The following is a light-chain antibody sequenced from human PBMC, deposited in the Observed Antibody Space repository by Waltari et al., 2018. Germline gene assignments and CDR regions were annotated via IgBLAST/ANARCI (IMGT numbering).Light chain of an antibody. J-gene: IGLJ1*01. CDR1: SSNVAGGYD. Sequence: QAVLTQPPSVSGAPGQRVIISCTGRSSNVAGGYDVPWYQQLPGRAPKLLIYGNANRPAGVPDRFSASKSGTSATLIITGLQVEDESDYYCQSYDSSLRVVFGTGTKVTV. CDR2: GNA. V-gene: IGLV1-40*01. CDR3: QSYDSSLRVV.